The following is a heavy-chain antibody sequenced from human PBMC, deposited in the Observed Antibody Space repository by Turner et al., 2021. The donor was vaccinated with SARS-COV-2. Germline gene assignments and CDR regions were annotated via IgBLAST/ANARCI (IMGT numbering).Heavy chain of an antibody. CDR3: ARLPERYFFDY. Sequence: LQLQESGPGLVKPSETLSLTCTVSGGSITKNYDYWGWIRQPPGKGREWIGSIYYSGNTYYNPSLKSRVTISVDTSKSQFSLKLSSVTAADTAVYYWARLPERYFFDYWGQGALVTVSS. CDR1: GGSITKNYDY. CDR2: IYYSGNT. V-gene: IGHV4-39*01. J-gene: IGHJ4*02.